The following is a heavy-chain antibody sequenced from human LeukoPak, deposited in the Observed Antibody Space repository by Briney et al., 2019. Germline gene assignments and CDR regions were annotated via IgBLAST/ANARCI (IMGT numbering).Heavy chain of an antibody. CDR1: GGSFSGYY. D-gene: IGHD4-4*01. CDR2: INHSGST. J-gene: IGHJ5*02. CDR3: ARWRNYSNYVWFDP. V-gene: IGHV4-34*01. Sequence: QPSETLSLTCAVYGGSFSGYYWSWIRQPPGKGLEWIGEINHSGSTNYNPSLKSRVTISVDTSKNQFSLKLSSVTAADTAVYYCARWRNYSNYVWFDPWGQGTLVTVSS.